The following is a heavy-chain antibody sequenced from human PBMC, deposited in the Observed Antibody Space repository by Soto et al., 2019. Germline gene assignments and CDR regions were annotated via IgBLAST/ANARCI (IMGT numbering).Heavy chain of an antibody. CDR2: IDPSDSYT. D-gene: IGHD6-19*01. Sequence: GESLTISCKGSGYSFTSYWISWVRQMPGKGLEWMGRIDPSDSYTNYSPSFQGHVTISADKSISTAYLQWSSLKASDTAMYDCARVIAVAGNRYYYSGMDAWGQGTTVTVSS. J-gene: IGHJ6*02. V-gene: IGHV5-10-1*01. CDR1: GYSFTSYW. CDR3: ARVIAVAGNRYYYSGMDA.